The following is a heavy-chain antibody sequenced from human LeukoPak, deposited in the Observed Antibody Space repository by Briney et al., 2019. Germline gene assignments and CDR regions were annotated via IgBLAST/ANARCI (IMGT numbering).Heavy chain of an antibody. CDR3: ARDTYGSGQDH. J-gene: IGHJ4*02. D-gene: IGHD3-10*01. V-gene: IGHV3-74*01. CDR2: INGDGSST. CDR1: GFTFSSYW. Sequence: GGSLRLSCAASGFTFSSYWMHWVRQGPGKGLIWVSRINGDGSSTSYADSVKGRFTISRDNAKNALYLQMNSLRAEDTAVYYCARDTYGSGQDHWGQGTPVTVSS.